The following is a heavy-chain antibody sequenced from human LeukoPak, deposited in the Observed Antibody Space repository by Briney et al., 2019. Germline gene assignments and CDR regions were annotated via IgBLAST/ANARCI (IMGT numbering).Heavy chain of an antibody. J-gene: IGHJ4*02. CDR1: GLAFSSYS. V-gene: IGHV3-30*04. D-gene: IGHD3-3*01. CDR2: ISYDGSDE. Sequence: GGSLRLSCVASGLAFSSYSMHWVRQAPGKGLEWVGVISYDGSDEYYTDSVKGRFTISRDNSKNTVYLQMNSLRADDTAVYYCTRDFTPEWFDIHWGQGTLVTVS. CDR3: TRDFTPEWFDIH.